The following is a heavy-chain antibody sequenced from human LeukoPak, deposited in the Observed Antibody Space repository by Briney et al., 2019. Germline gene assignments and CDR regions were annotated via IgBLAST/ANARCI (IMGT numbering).Heavy chain of an antibody. J-gene: IGHJ3*02. CDR1: GGTFSSYA. V-gene: IGHV1-69*05. Sequence: ASVKVSCKASGGTFSSYAISWVRQAPGQGLEWMGRIIPIFGTANYTQKFQGRVTITTDESTSTAYMELSSLRSEDTAVYYCARDKDYDSSGYPDAFDIWGQGTMVTVSS. CDR3: ARDKDYDSSGYPDAFDI. D-gene: IGHD3-22*01. CDR2: IIPIFGTA.